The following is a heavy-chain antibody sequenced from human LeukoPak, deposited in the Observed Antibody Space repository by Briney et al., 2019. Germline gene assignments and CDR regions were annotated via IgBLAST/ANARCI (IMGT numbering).Heavy chain of an antibody. CDR3: AKTSLGHHPSYSTMGV. V-gene: IGHV3-23*01. CDR1: GFIFSTYG. J-gene: IGHJ6*02. D-gene: IGHD2-15*01. CDR2: IGGSGEST. Sequence: GASLRLSCAASGFIFSTYGMIWVRQAPGKGLEWVAGIGGSGESTFYPDSVQGRFTISRDNSKNTLYLQVNSLRAEDTAVYYCAKTSLGHHPSYSTMGVWGQGTTVTVSS.